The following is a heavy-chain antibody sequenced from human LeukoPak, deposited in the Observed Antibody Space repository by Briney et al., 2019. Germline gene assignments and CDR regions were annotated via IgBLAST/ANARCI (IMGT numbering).Heavy chain of an antibody. CDR1: GYTFIGYY. J-gene: IGHJ6*02. V-gene: IGHV1-2*02. CDR3: ARDIVVVVAAKEDYYYGMDV. Sequence: ASVKVSCKASGYTFIGYYLHWVRQAPGQGLEWMGWINPHNGDTNYAQKFQGRVTMTRDTSISTAYMELSRLRSDDTAVYYCARDIVVVVAAKEDYYYGMDVWGQGTTVTVSS. CDR2: INPHNGDT. D-gene: IGHD2-15*01.